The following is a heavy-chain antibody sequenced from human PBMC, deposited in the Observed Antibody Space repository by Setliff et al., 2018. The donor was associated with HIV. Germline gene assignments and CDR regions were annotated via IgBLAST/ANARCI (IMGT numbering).Heavy chain of an antibody. CDR3: AGSWSGYPLSFGY. V-gene: IGHV4-61*02. Sequence: SETLSLTCTVSGGSISSGSYYWSWIRQPAGKGLEWIGRIYTSGSTNYNPSLKSRVTISVDTSKNQFSLKLSSVTAADTAVYYCAGSWSGYPLSFGYWGQGTLVTVPQ. J-gene: IGHJ4*02. CDR2: IYTSGST. D-gene: IGHD3-3*01. CDR1: GGSISSGSYY.